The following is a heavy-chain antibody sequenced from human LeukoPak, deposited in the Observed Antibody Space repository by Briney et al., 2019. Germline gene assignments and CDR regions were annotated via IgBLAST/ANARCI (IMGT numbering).Heavy chain of an antibody. J-gene: IGHJ4*02. Sequence: GGSLRLSCAASGFTFSSYAMHWVRQAPGKGLGWVAVISYDGSNKYYADSVKGRFTISRDNSKNTLYLQMNSLRAEDTAVYYCARDRRIAVAGKGPYYFDYWGQGTLVTVSS. CDR1: GFTFSSYA. CDR2: ISYDGSNK. D-gene: IGHD6-19*01. V-gene: IGHV3-30-3*01. CDR3: ARDRRIAVAGKGPYYFDY.